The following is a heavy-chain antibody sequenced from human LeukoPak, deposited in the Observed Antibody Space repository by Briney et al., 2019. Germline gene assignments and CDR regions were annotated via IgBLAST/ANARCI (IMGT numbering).Heavy chain of an antibody. V-gene: IGHV3-74*01. D-gene: IGHD5-18*01. CDR2: INSDGSST. Sequence: GGSLRLSCAASGFTFSSYWMHWVRQAPGKGLVWGSRINSDGSSTSYADSVRGRFSISRDNAKNTLYLQMNSLRAEDTAVYYCASRTALVPYWGQGTLVTVSS. CDR1: GFTFSSYW. CDR3: ASRTALVPY. J-gene: IGHJ4*02.